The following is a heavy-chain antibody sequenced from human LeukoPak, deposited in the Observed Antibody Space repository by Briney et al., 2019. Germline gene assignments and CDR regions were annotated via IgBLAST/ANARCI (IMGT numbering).Heavy chain of an antibody. CDR3: AKSMGFGALIQLWVKLFDY. Sequence: GRSLRLSCAASGFTFDDYAMHWVRQAPGKGLEWVSGISWNSGSIGYADSVKGRFTISRDNAKNSLYLQMNSLRAEDTALYYCAKSMGFGALIQLWVKLFDYWGQGTLVTVSS. CDR1: GFTFDDYA. J-gene: IGHJ4*02. V-gene: IGHV3-9*01. CDR2: ISWNSGSI. D-gene: IGHD5-18*01.